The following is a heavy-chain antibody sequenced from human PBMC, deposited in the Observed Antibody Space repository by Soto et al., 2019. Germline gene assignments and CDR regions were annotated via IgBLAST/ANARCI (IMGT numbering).Heavy chain of an antibody. CDR2: ISSNGGNT. Sequence: PGGSLRLSCSASGFIFSNYAMHWVRQAPGKGLEYVSAISSNGGNTYYADSVKGRFTISRDNSKNTLYLQMSSLRTEDTAVYYCVKAVFSGYYYVPFDYWGQGTLVTVSS. J-gene: IGHJ4*02. V-gene: IGHV3-64D*06. D-gene: IGHD3-22*01. CDR3: VKAVFSGYYYVPFDY. CDR1: GFIFSNYA.